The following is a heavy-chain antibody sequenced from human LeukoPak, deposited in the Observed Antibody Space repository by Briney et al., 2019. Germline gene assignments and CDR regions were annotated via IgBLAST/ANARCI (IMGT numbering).Heavy chain of an antibody. Sequence: GGSLRLSCAASGFTFSSYAMHWVRQAPGKGLEWVAVISYDGSNKYYADSVKGRFTISRDNSKNTLYLQMNSLRAEDTAVYYCARGIRFLEWLSPGPSSMDVWGQGTTVTVSS. CDR2: ISYDGSNK. D-gene: IGHD3-3*01. J-gene: IGHJ6*02. CDR3: ARGIRFLEWLSPGPSSMDV. V-gene: IGHV3-30-3*01. CDR1: GFTFSSYA.